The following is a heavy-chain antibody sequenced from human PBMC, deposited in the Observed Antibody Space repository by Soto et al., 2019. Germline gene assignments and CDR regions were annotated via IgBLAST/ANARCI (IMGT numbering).Heavy chain of an antibody. CDR1: GDTFNDYY. D-gene: IGHD1-26*01. Sequence: QVQLVQSGAEVKRPGASVTVSCRSSGDTFNDYYIHWVRQAPGQGLEWMGWINPNGGVTKYAQKFQGWVIMTTDTPIRTVYMQLSRLRSDDTAVYYCARESGGTTATFDYYYFYMDVWGTGTTVTVSS. CDR2: INPNGGVT. V-gene: IGHV1-2*04. J-gene: IGHJ6*03. CDR3: ARESGGTTATFDYYYFYMDV.